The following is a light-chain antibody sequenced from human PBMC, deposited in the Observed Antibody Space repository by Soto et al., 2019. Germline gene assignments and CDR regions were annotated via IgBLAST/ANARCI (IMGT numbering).Light chain of an antibody. J-gene: IGKJ1*01. CDR1: QSVSSSY. CDR3: QQYKGA. V-gene: IGKV3-20*01. Sequence: EIVLTQSPGTLSLSPGERATLSCRASQSVSSSYLAWYQQKSGQAPRLLIYGASNRATGIPDKFSGSGSGTEFTLTISSLQPDDFATYYCQQYKGAFGQGTKVDIK. CDR2: GAS.